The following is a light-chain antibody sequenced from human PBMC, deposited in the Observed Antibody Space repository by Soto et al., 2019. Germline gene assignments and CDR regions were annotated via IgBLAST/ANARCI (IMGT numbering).Light chain of an antibody. CDR2: GVF. J-gene: IGKJ2*01. CDR1: QSVKSNY. Sequence: ETVLTQSPGTVSLSPGERATLSCRTSQSVKSNYLALYQQKPGQAPRLLIYGVFNRATGIPDRFSGSRSGTDFPLTISGLEPEDSAVYYCQHDDGSPRTFGQGTKLEIK. CDR3: QHDDGSPRT. V-gene: IGKV3-20*01.